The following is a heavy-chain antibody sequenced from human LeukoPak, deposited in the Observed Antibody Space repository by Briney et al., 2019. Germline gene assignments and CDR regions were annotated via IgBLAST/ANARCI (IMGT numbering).Heavy chain of an antibody. J-gene: IGHJ6*03. D-gene: IGHD3-10*01. V-gene: IGHV1-18*01. CDR1: GYTFVDYG. CDR2: VSAYNGNT. Sequence: ASVKVSCKASGYTFVDYGFSWVRQAPGQGLEWMGWVSAYNGNTAYAQKLQGRVTMTTDASTSTAYMELRGLRSVDTAVYYCARDLMVRGRGYYMDVWGKGTTVTVSS. CDR3: ARDLMVRGRGYYMDV.